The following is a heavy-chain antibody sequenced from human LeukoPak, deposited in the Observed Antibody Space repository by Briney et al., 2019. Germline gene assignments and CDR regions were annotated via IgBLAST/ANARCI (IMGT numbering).Heavy chain of an antibody. CDR1: GFTFSSYG. CDR2: IWYDGSNK. D-gene: IGHD6-19*01. V-gene: IGHV3-33*06. CDR3: AKPIAVAGSYYYMDV. Sequence: GGSLRLSCAASGFTFSSYGMHWVRQAPGKGLEWVAVIWYDGSNKYYAYSVKGRFTISRDNSKNTLYLQTNSLKVEDTAVYYCAKPIAVAGSYYYMDVWGKGTTVTVSS. J-gene: IGHJ6*03.